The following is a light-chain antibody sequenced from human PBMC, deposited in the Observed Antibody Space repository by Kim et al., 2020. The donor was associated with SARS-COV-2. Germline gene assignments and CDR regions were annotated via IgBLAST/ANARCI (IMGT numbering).Light chain of an antibody. CDR3: AAWDDSLSSRM. V-gene: IGLV1-44*01. J-gene: IGLJ3*02. CDR1: IPNIGSNT. Sequence: GQTVTISWYGSIPNIGSNTVNWYQQLAGTAPKVFIYNNNQRPSGVPDRISGTKSGTSASLAIRGLQSEDEADYYCAAWDDSLSSRMFGGGTKLTVL. CDR2: NNN.